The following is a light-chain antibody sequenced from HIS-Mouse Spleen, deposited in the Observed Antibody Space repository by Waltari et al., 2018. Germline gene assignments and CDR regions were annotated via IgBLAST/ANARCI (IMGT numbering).Light chain of an antibody. Sequence: QSALTQPASVSGSPGQSITISCTGTSSAVGPYNLVSWYQQHPGKAPKLMIYEGSKRPSGVSNRFSGSKSGNTASLTISGLQAEDEADYYCCSYAGSSTVVFGGGTKLTVL. V-gene: IGLV2-23*01. CDR2: EGS. J-gene: IGLJ2*01. CDR1: SSAVGPYNL. CDR3: CSYAGSSTVV.